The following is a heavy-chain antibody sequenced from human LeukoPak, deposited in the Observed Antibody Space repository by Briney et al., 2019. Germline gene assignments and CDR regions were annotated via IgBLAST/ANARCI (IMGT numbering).Heavy chain of an antibody. V-gene: IGHV3-23*01. CDR1: GFTFSSYA. CDR3: AKSVDSPADWFDT. CDR2: ISGSGAST. J-gene: IGHJ5*02. D-gene: IGHD6-25*01. Sequence: TGGSLRRSCAASGFTFSSYAMSWVRLAPGKGLDWVSAISGSGASTYHAYSVKGRFTISTYNSKDTLYLQMTSQRAEGTAVYCCAKSVDSPADWFDTWGEGTLVTVSS.